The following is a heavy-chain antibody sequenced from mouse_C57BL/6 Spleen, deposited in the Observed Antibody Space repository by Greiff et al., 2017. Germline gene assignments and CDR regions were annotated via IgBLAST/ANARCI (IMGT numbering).Heavy chain of an antibody. CDR2: IDPSDSYT. V-gene: IGHV1-69*01. CDR3: AREGRLRAWFAY. D-gene: IGHD2-2*01. Sequence: VQLQQPGAELVMPGASVKLSCKASGYTFTSYWMHWVKQRPGQGLEWIGEIDPSDSYTNYNQKFKGKSTLTVDKSSSTAYMQLSSLTSEDSAVYYCAREGRLRAWFAYWGQGTLVTVSA. CDR1: GYTFTSYW. J-gene: IGHJ3*01.